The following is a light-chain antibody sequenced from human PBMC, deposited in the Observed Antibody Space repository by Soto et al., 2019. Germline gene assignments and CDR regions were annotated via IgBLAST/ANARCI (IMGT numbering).Light chain of an antibody. CDR3: QQFKSWPWT. J-gene: IGKJ1*01. CDR2: GAS. Sequence: EMGMSQSPASQSVSPGERATLSCRASQSVSSDLAWYQQKPGQAPRLLIYGASTRATGIPARFSGSGSGTEFALPISSLQSEDFAVYYCQQFKSWPWTFGEGTKVDSK. V-gene: IGKV3-15*01. CDR1: QSVSSD.